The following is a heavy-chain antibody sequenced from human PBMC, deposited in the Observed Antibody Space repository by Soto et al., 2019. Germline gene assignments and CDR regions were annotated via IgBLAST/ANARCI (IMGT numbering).Heavy chain of an antibody. CDR3: ARGNIAVAGRGSYYYYGMDV. Sequence: ASVKVSCKASGGTFSSYAISWVRQAPGQGLEWMGGIIPIFGTANYAQKFQGRVTITADESTSTAYMELSSLRSEDTAVYYCARGNIAVAGRGSYYYYGMDVWGQGTTVTVSS. D-gene: IGHD6-19*01. V-gene: IGHV1-69*13. J-gene: IGHJ6*02. CDR1: GGTFSSYA. CDR2: IIPIFGTA.